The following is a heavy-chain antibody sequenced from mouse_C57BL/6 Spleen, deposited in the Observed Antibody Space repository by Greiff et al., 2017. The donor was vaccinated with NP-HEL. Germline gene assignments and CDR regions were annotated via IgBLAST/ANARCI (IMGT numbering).Heavy chain of an antibody. CDR3: ARRGYDGYYYYAMDY. D-gene: IGHD2-3*01. J-gene: IGHJ4*01. CDR2: IDPSDSYT. V-gene: IGHV1-69*01. Sequence: VQLQQPGAELVMPGASVKLSCKASGYTFTSYWMHWVKQRPGQGLEWIGEIDPSDSYTNYNQKFKGKSTLTVDKSSSTAYMQLSSLTSEDSAVYYCARRGYDGYYYYAMDYWGQGTSVTVSS. CDR1: GYTFTSYW.